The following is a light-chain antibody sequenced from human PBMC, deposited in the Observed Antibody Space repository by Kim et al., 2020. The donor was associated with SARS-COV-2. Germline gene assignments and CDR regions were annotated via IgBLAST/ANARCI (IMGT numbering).Light chain of an antibody. CDR1: QGINSY. CDR3: QQLNTYPLT. V-gene: IGKV1-9*01. Sequence: ASVGDTVTITCRASQGINSYLAWYQQKSGKAPKLLIYAASTLQSGVPSRFSGSGSGTEFTLTINSLQPEDFATYYCQQLNTYPLTFGGGTKVDIK. J-gene: IGKJ4*01. CDR2: AAS.